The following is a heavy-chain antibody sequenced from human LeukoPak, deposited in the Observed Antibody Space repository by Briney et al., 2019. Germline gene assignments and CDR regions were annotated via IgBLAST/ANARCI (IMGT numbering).Heavy chain of an antibody. D-gene: IGHD1-14*01. Sequence: GGSLRLSCAVSGFTVITNDMSWVRQAPGKGLEWVSVLYSDGNTKCADSVQSRFTMSRDNSKNTLYLEMNSLSPDDTAVYYCARGVEPLAANTLAYWGQGTLVTVSS. CDR1: GFTVITND. J-gene: IGHJ4*02. V-gene: IGHV3-53*01. CDR2: LYSDGNT. CDR3: ARGVEPLAANTLAY.